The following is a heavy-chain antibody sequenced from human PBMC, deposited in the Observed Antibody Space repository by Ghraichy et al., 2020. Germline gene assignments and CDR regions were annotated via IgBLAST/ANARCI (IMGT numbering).Heavy chain of an antibody. CDR3: AIDHYGDYVRAFDI. CDR1: GFTFSSYS. J-gene: IGHJ3*02. CDR2: ISSSSSTI. D-gene: IGHD4-17*01. Sequence: GGSLRLSCAASGFTFSSYSMNWVRQAPGKGLEWVSYISSSSSTIYYADSVKGRFTISRDNAKNSLYLQMNSLRAEDTAVYYCAIDHYGDYVRAFDIWGQGTMVTVSS. V-gene: IGHV3-48*04.